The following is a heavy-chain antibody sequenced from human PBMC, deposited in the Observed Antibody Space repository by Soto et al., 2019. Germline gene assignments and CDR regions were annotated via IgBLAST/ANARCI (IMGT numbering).Heavy chain of an antibody. D-gene: IGHD1-26*01. Sequence: ASVKVSCKASGGTFSSYAISWVRQAPGQGLEWLGGIIPIFGTANYAQKFQGRVTITRDTSASTAYMELSSLRSEDTAVYYCARAGGVGATTGRYYYYGMDVWGQGTTVTVSS. CDR2: IIPIFGTA. V-gene: IGHV1-69*05. CDR3: ARAGGVGATTGRYYYYGMDV. J-gene: IGHJ6*02. CDR1: GGTFSSYA.